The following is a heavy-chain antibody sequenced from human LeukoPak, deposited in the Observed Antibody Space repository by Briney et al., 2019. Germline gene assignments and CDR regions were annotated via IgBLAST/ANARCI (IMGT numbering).Heavy chain of an antibody. D-gene: IGHD2-15*01. V-gene: IGHV4-34*01. J-gene: IGHJ4*02. CDR3: ARDGGVVAASIGILDY. CDR1: GGSFSGYS. Sequence: SETLSLTCAVYGGSFSGYSWSWIRQPPGKGLEWIGEINHSGSTNYNPSLKSRVTISVDTSKNQFSLKLSSVTAADTAVYYCARDGGVVAASIGILDYWGQGTLVTVSS. CDR2: INHSGST.